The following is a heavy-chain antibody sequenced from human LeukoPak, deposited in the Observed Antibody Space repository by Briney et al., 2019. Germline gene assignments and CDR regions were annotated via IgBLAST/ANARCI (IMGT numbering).Heavy chain of an antibody. CDR3: ARDPVDSIGYYFDY. J-gene: IGHJ4*02. D-gene: IGHD3-22*01. CDR2: ITPSGGSK. Sequence: GSVRLSCAASGYTFTSYYMHWVRQAPGQGLEWGGVITPSGGSKIYAETFQGRVTITRDMSTSTVYLELSGLRSEDTAVYYCARDPVDSIGYYFDYWGQGTLVSVSS. CDR1: GYTFTSYY. V-gene: IGHV1-46*01.